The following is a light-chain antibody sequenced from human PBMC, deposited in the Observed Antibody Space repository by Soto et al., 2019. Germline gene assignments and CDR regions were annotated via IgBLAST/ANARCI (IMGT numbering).Light chain of an antibody. CDR1: QSVGDTF. CDR3: GQFVSSPPRT. CDR2: GIS. Sequence: EIVLTQSPGTLSLSPGEKATLSCRASQSVGDTFLSWYQQKPGVAPRLLIYGISNRATGIPDRFSGSGSGTDFILTISRLEPEDFALYYCGQFVSSPPRTFGQGTKVEIK. V-gene: IGKV3-20*01. J-gene: IGKJ1*01.